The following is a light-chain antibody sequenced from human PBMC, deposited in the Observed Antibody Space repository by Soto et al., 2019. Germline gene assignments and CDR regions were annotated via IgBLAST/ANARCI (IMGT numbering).Light chain of an antibody. CDR1: GGDVGAYKY. V-gene: IGLV2-14*01. Sequence: QSALTQPASVSGSPGQSITISCTGTGGDVGAYKYVSWFQQHPGKAPKLMIYDVSYRPSGVSNRFSGSKSGNTASLTISGLRPEDEADYYCSSYTSISTHVFGTVTKLTVI. J-gene: IGLJ1*01. CDR2: DVS. CDR3: SSYTSISTHV.